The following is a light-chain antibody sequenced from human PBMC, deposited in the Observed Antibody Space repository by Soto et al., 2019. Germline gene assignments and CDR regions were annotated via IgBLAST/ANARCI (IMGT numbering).Light chain of an antibody. CDR2: GAS. J-gene: IGKJ1*01. CDR3: QQYTDSRT. Sequence: IVLTQSPGTLSLSPGERATLSCRASPSISSSYLAWYQQKPGQAPRLLVYGASSRASDVPDRFSGSGSGADFTLTISSLEPEDFAVYYCQQYTDSRTFGQGTKVEIK. CDR1: PSISSSY. V-gene: IGKV3-20*01.